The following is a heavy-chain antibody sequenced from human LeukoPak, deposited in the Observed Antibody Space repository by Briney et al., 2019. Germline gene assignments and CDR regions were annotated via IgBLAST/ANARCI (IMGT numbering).Heavy chain of an antibody. CDR1: GFTFGAHW. J-gene: IGHJ4*02. D-gene: IGHD2-8*01. V-gene: IGHV3-7*01. CDR2: IKQDGSEK. Sequence: GGSLRLSCAASGFTFGAHWMSWVRQTPGKGLEWVATIKQDGSEKYYVDSVKGRFTISRDNAKNSLYLQMNGLRAEDTAVYYCARIMNGSPDYWGQGTLVTVSS. CDR3: ARIMNGSPDY.